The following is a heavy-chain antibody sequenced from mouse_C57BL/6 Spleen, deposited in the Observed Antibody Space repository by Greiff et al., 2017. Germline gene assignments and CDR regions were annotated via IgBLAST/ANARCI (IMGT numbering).Heavy chain of an antibody. CDR1: GYTFTSYW. V-gene: IGHV1-55*01. Sequence: QVQLKQSGPELVKPGASVKMSCKASGYTFTSYWITWVQQRPGHGLEWIGDIYPGSGSTNYNAKFKSKARLTVDTSSSTAYMQLSSLTCEYSAVYNCARWWWLRIYDWDCGGRGTGITVT. CDR2: IYPGSGST. J-gene: IGHJ1*03. CDR3: ARWWWLRIYDWDCGG. D-gene: IGHD2-2*01.